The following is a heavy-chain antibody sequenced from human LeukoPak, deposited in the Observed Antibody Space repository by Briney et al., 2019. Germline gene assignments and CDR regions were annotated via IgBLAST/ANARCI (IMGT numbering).Heavy chain of an antibody. CDR1: GYSISSGYY. CDR3: ARHRSKWLQSSFDY. J-gene: IGHJ4*02. Sequence: SETLSLTCTVSGYSISSGYYWGWIRQPPGKGLEWIGSIYHSGSTYYNPSLKSRVTISVDTSKNQFSLKLNSVTAADTAVYYCARHRSKWLQSSFDYWGQGTLVTVSS. CDR2: IYHSGST. D-gene: IGHD5-24*01. V-gene: IGHV4-38-2*02.